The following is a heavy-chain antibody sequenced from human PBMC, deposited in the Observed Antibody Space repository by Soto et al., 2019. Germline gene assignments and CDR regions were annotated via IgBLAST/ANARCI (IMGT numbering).Heavy chain of an antibody. CDR1: GFTFSSYG. CDR3: AKDPEIVDGEDYFDY. Sequence: LRLSCAASGFTFSSYGMHWVRQAPGKGLEWVAVISYDGSNKYYADSVKGRFTISRDNSKNTLYLQMNSLRAEDTAVYYCAKDPEIVDGEDYFDYWGQGTLVTVSS. D-gene: IGHD1-26*01. CDR2: ISYDGSNK. J-gene: IGHJ4*02. V-gene: IGHV3-30*18.